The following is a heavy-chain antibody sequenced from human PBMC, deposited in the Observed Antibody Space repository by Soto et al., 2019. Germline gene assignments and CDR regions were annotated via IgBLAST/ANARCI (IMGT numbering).Heavy chain of an antibody. CDR1: GFTFSSYA. CDR3: ARRDYGGNSVGY. D-gene: IGHD4-17*01. Sequence: GGSLRLSCAASGFTFSSYAMSWVRQAPGKGLEWVSAISGSGGSTYYADSVKGRFTISRDNSKNTLYLQMNSLRAEDTAVYYCARRDYGGNSVGYWGQGTLVTVSS. V-gene: IGHV3-23*01. CDR2: ISGSGGST. J-gene: IGHJ4*02.